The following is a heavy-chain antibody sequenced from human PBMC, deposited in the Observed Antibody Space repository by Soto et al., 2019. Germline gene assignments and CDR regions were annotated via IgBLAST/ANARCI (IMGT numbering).Heavy chain of an antibody. D-gene: IGHD3-3*01. Sequence: SQMLSLTCVVGAGSISSSNWGRWVRQPPGKGLDWIGEIYHSGSTNYSPSLKSRVTISVDKSKNQFSLKLSSVTAADTAAYYCARRVPYYDYWGQGTMVTVSS. V-gene: IGHV4-4*02. J-gene: IGHJ4*02. CDR2: IYHSGST. CDR1: AGSISSSNW. CDR3: ARRVPYYDY.